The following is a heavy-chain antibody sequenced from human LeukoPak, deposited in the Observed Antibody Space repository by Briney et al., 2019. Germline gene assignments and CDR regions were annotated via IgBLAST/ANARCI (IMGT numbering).Heavy chain of an antibody. CDR3: ARVWELSYDY. Sequence: GGSLRLSCAASGFSVSTDHMSWVRQAPGKGLQWVSVIYNDGSTYYADTVKGRFTISRDNSKNTVDLLVNSLRAEDTAVYYCARVWELSYDYWGQGTLVTVSS. CDR2: IYNDGST. CDR1: GFSVSTDH. J-gene: IGHJ4*02. D-gene: IGHD3-16*02. V-gene: IGHV3-53*01.